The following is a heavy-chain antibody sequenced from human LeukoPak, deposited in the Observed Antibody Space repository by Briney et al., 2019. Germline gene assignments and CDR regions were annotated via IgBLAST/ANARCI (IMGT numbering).Heavy chain of an antibody. CDR3: ARDLIAAHDDGDYFHAFDI. CDR1: GFAFSGYE. CDR2: ITNTGYTT. Sequence: GGSLRLSCAASGFAFSGYEMNWVRQAPGKGLEWVSYITNTGYTTYYADSVRGRFTISRDNAKNSLYLQMHSLRAEDTGVYCCARDLIAAHDDGDYFHAFDIGGQGTMVTVSS. J-gene: IGHJ3*02. D-gene: IGHD4-17*01. V-gene: IGHV3-48*03.